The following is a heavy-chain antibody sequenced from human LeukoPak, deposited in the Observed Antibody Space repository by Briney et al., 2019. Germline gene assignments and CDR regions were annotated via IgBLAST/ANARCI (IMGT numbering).Heavy chain of an antibody. J-gene: IGHJ5*02. CDR2: INHSGST. D-gene: IGHD5-12*01. Sequence: PSETLSLTCAVYGGSFSGYYWSWIRQPPGKGLEWIGEINHSGSTNYNPSLKSRVTISVDTSKNQFSLKLSSVTAADTAVYYCARGGGYSGYVRIAAAGNWFDPWGQGTLVTVS. CDR1: GGSFSGYY. V-gene: IGHV4-34*01. CDR3: ARGGGYSGYVRIAAAGNWFDP.